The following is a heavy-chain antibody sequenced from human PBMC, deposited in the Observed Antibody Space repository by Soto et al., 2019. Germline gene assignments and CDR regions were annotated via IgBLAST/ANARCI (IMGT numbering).Heavy chain of an antibody. Sequence: SVKVSCKASAGTFSSYAISWVRQAPGQGLEWMGGIIPIFGTANYAQKFQGRVTITADESTSAAYMELSSLRSEDTAVYYCASVRGYSGYDGPPPFDYWGQGTLVTVSS. CDR1: AGTFSSYA. CDR3: ASVRGYSGYDGPPPFDY. J-gene: IGHJ4*02. D-gene: IGHD5-12*01. V-gene: IGHV1-69*13. CDR2: IIPIFGTA.